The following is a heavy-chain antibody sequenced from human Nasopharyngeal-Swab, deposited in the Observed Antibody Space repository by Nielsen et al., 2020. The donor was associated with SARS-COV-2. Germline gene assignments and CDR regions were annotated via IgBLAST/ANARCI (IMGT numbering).Heavy chain of an antibody. CDR1: GGTFSSYA. J-gene: IGHJ6*02. CDR3: ARDVWGPSIAAAAPYYYGMDV. Sequence: SVKVSCKASGGTFSSYAISWVRQAPGQGLEWMGGIIPIFGTANYAQKFQGRVTITADESTSTAYMELSSLRSEDTAVYYCARDVWGPSIAAAAPYYYGMDVWGQGPTVTVSS. V-gene: IGHV1-69*13. D-gene: IGHD6-13*01. CDR2: IIPIFGTA.